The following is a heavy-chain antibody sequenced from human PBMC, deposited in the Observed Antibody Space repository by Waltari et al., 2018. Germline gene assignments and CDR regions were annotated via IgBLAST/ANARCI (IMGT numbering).Heavy chain of an antibody. V-gene: IGHV1-69*12. CDR3: ASNGGDFGSGYHR. J-gene: IGHJ5*02. CDR2: FIPICGTA. CDR1: GGTFSSYA. D-gene: IGHD3-3*01. Sequence: QVQLVQSGAEVQKPGSSVKVSCKASGGTFSSYATSWVRPAPGQGLEWMGGFIPICGTANYAQTFQGRVTITADESTSTAYMELSSLRSEDTAVYYCASNGGDFGSGYHRWGQGTLVTVSS.